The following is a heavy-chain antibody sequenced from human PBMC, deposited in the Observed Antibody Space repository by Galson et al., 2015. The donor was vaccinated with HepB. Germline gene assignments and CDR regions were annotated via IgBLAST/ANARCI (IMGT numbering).Heavy chain of an antibody. V-gene: IGHV6-1*01. CDR3: ARGWGLDP. D-gene: IGHD3-16*01. Sequence: CAISGDSVSNNNGAWNWIRQSPSRGLEWLGRTYFRSTWYTDYAQSVQGRAIINHDTSKNQFSLHLNFVTPEDTAVYYCARGWGLDPWGQGTLVIASS. CDR1: GDSVSNNNGA. J-gene: IGHJ5*02. CDR2: TYFRSTWYT.